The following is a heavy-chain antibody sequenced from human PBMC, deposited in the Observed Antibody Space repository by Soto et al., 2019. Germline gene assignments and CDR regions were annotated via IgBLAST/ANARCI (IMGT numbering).Heavy chain of an antibody. V-gene: IGHV1-3*05. J-gene: IGHJ4*02. CDR2: INAGNGNT. CDR1: GYTFTSYA. Sequence: QVQLVQSGAEEKKPGASVKVSCKASGYTFTSYAMHWVRQAPGQRLEWMGWINAGNGNTKYSQKFQGRGTITRGTSASTAYMELSSLRSEDTAVYYCARAVAVPADFDYWGQGTLVTVSS. D-gene: IGHD6-19*01. CDR3: ARAVAVPADFDY.